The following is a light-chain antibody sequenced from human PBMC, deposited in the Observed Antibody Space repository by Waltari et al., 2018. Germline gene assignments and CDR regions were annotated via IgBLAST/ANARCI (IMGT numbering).Light chain of an antibody. Sequence: QSVLTQPPSASGTPRQRVTISCSGSTSNIGRNYVYWYQQFPGTAPKLLVYRNNGRPSGVPDRISGSKSGTSASLAISGLRSEDEADYYCATWDGSLTAWVFGGGTKVTVL. J-gene: IGLJ3*02. CDR3: ATWDGSLTAWV. CDR2: RNN. V-gene: IGLV1-47*01. CDR1: TSNIGRNY.